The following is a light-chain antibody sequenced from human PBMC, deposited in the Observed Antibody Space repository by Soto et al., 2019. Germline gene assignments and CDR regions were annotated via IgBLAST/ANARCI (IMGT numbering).Light chain of an antibody. CDR3: QSFDSSLDGWV. Sequence: QSVLTQPPSVSGVPGQRVTISCTGSSSNIGAGHDVHWYQQIPETAPKLLVSANTNRPSGVPDRFSGSNSGTSASLSITGLQAEDEADYYCQSFDSSLDGWVFGGGTKLTVL. V-gene: IGLV1-40*01. CDR1: SSNIGAGHD. J-gene: IGLJ3*02. CDR2: ANT.